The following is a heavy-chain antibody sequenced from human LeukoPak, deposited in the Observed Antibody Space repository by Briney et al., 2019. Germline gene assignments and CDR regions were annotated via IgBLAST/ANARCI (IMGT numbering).Heavy chain of an antibody. CDR2: ISSDASIT. V-gene: IGHV3-74*01. CDR1: GFTFSTYW. CDR3: ATSARTYIGSSLDY. J-gene: IGHJ4*02. D-gene: IGHD2-15*01. Sequence: GGSLRPSCAASGFTFSTYWMHWVRQDPGKGLVWVSRISSDASITSYADPVKGRFTISRDNAKNTLYLQMNSLRAEDTALYYCATSARTYIGSSLDYWGQGTLVTVSS.